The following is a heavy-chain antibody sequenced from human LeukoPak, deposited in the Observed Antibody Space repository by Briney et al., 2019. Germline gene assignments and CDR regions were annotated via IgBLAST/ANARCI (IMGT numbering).Heavy chain of an antibody. CDR3: AKHLWRDLLWFGEGYYFGY. V-gene: IGHV3-48*01. CDR1: GFTYSSYS. D-gene: IGHD3-10*01. Sequence: GGSLRLSCAASGFTYSSYSMSWVRQAPGKGLEWVSFISRDGGTIDYADSVKGRFTISRDNSKNTLNLQMTSLRAEDTAVYYCAKHLWRDLLWFGEGYYFGYWGQGTLVTVSS. J-gene: IGHJ4*02. CDR2: ISRDGGTI.